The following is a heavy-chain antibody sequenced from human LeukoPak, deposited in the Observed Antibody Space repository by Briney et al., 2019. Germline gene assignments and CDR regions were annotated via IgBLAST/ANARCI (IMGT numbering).Heavy chain of an antibody. CDR1: GFNFNMFA. V-gene: IGHV3-23*01. J-gene: IGHJ4*02. CDR2: LSRGGGST. D-gene: IGHD2-8*01. Sequence: GGSLRLSCTGSGFNFNMFAIDWVRQAPGQGLEWVSGLSRGGGSTNYADSVKGRSTISRDKSKNMVILQMNSLRPEDTAVYCCAKEQRIRHCSEGVCMEGYYFDYWGQGTLVTVSS. CDR3: AKEQRIRHCSEGVCMEGYYFDY.